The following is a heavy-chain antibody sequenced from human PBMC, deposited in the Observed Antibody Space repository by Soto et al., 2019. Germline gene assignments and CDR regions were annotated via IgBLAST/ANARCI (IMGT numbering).Heavy chain of an antibody. CDR3: AVGDSSSWYDYLDY. J-gene: IGHJ4*02. Sequence: QVQLVQSGAEVKKPGSSVKVSCKASGGTFSSYAISWVRQSPGQGLEWMGGIIPIFGTANYAQKFQGRVTITADEDTSTAYMELSSLRYEDTAVYYCAVGDSSSWYDYLDYWGQGPLVTVSS. CDR1: GGTFSSYA. D-gene: IGHD6-13*01. CDR2: IIPIFGTA. V-gene: IGHV1-69*01.